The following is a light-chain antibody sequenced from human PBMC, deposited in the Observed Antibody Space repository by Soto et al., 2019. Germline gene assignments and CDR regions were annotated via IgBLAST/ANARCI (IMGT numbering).Light chain of an antibody. V-gene: IGKV3-11*01. J-gene: IGKJ5*01. Sequence: EIVMKHSPATLSVSPGERATLSCRASQSVSSNLAWYQQKPGQAPRLLIYDASNRATGIPARFSGSGSGTDFTLTISSLEPEDFAVYYCQQRSNWPIIFGQGTRLEIK. CDR1: QSVSSN. CDR2: DAS. CDR3: QQRSNWPII.